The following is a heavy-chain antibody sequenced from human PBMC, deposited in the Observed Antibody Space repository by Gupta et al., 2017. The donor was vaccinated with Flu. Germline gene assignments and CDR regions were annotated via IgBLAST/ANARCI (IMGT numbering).Heavy chain of an antibody. V-gene: IGHV3-23*01. D-gene: IGHD2-15*01. CDR1: GCTFSSCA. Sequence: EVQLLDSGGGLVQPGGSLRLSCAASGCTFSSCAMTWVRQAPGKGLEWVAAISGGGGTTYYADSVRGRFTISRDNSKNTRYLQMDSLRAEDTAVYYCAKRRDTGGSRSDGMDVWGQGTTVTVSS. CDR2: ISGGGGTT. CDR3: AKRRDTGGSRSDGMDV. J-gene: IGHJ6*02.